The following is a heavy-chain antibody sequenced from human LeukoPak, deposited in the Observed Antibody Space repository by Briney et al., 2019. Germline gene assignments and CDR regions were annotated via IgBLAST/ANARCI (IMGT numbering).Heavy chain of an antibody. CDR3: ARDSKVATGDAFDI. Sequence: GGSLRLSCAASGFTFSSYAMHWVRQAPGKGLEWVAVISYDGSNKYYADSVKGRFTISRDNSKNTLYLQMNSLRAGDTAVYYCARDSKVATGDAFDIWGQGTMVTVSS. D-gene: IGHD5-12*01. CDR2: ISYDGSNK. J-gene: IGHJ3*02. CDR1: GFTFSSYA. V-gene: IGHV3-30*04.